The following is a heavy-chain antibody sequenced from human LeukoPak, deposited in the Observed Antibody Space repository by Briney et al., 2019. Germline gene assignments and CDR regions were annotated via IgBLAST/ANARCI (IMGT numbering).Heavy chain of an antibody. Sequence: GGSLRLSCAASGFTFSNYAMSWARQAPGKGLQWVSLISSSAGRTYYVDSVKGRFTVSRNNSKNMMYLQMNSLRAEDSAVYYCAKDFHGPFDYWGQGTMVTVSS. CDR2: ISSSAGRT. CDR1: GFTFSNYA. V-gene: IGHV3-23*01. CDR3: AKDFHGPFDY. J-gene: IGHJ4*02.